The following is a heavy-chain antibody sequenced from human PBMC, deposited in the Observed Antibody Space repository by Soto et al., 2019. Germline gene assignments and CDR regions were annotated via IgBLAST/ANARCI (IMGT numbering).Heavy chain of an antibody. Sequence: PGGSLRLSCAASGFTFSSYAMYWVRQAPGKGLEWVAIIWYHGSYESYPDSVKGRFTISRDNSKNTLYLQMNSLRVDDTAVYYCARGGPLGYCIGTSCSYDAFDIWGQGTLVTVSS. D-gene: IGHD2-2*01. CDR3: ARGGPLGYCIGTSCSYDAFDI. J-gene: IGHJ3*02. CDR1: GFTFSSYA. CDR2: IWYHGSYE. V-gene: IGHV3-33*07.